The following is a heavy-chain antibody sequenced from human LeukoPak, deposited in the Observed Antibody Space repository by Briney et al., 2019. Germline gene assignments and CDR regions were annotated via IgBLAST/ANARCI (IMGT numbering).Heavy chain of an antibody. D-gene: IGHD6-19*01. J-gene: IGHJ6*04. CDR3: AREPSSGWSAAPMDV. Sequence: GGSLRLSCAASGFTFSSYAMHWVRQAPGKGLEWVAVISYDGSNKYYADSVKGRFTISRDNSKSTLYLQMNSLRAEDTAVYYCAREPSSGWSAAPMDVWGKGTTVTVSS. CDR2: ISYDGSNK. CDR1: GFTFSSYA. V-gene: IGHV3-30*04.